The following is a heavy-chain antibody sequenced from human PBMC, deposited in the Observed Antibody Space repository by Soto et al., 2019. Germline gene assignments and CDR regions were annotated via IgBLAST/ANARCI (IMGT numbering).Heavy chain of an antibody. CDR1: GFTFSSYS. Sequence: GGSLRLSCAASGFTFSSYSMNWVRQAPGKGLEWVSSISSSSSYIYYADSVKGRFTISRDNAKNSLYLQMNSLRAEDTAVYYGARGVPIAAAGTVEYFQHWGQGTLVTVSS. CDR2: ISSSSSYI. J-gene: IGHJ1*01. D-gene: IGHD6-13*01. CDR3: ARGVPIAAAGTVEYFQH. V-gene: IGHV3-21*01.